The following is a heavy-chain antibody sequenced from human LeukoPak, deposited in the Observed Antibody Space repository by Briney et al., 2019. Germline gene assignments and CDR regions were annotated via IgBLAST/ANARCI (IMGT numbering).Heavy chain of an antibody. J-gene: IGHJ3*02. Sequence: SETLSLTCTVSGGPISSHYWSWIRQPPGKGLEWIGYTYYSGSTNYNPSLKSRVTISVDTSKNQFSLKLSSVTAADTAVYYCARDSGIDIWGQGTMVTVSS. CDR3: ARDSGIDI. CDR1: GGPISSHY. V-gene: IGHV4-59*11. CDR2: TYYSGST. D-gene: IGHD3-10*01.